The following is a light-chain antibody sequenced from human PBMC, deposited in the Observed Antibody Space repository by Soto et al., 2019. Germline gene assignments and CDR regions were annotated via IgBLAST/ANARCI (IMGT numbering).Light chain of an antibody. Sequence: ETVMTHSAATLSVYQGERATLSCRASQSVSSNLAWYQQKPGQAPRLLIYGASTRATVIPAGFSGSGSGAEFTLTISRLEPEDFAVYFCQQYAGSPRTFGQGTKVDIK. V-gene: IGKV3-15*01. J-gene: IGKJ1*01. CDR3: QQYAGSPRT. CDR2: GAS. CDR1: QSVSSN.